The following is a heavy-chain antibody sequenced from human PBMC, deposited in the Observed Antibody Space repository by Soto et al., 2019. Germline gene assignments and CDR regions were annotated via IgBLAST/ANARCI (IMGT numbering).Heavy chain of an antibody. CDR3: ARDNYYDSSGYYRPYYFDY. V-gene: IGHV3-30-3*01. D-gene: IGHD3-22*01. CDR1: GFTFSSYA. J-gene: IGHJ4*02. Sequence: QVQLVESGGGVVQPGRSLRLSCAASGFTFSSYAMHWVRQAPGKGLEWVAVISYDGSNKYYADSVKGRFTISRDNSKNTLYLQMNSLRAEDTAVYYCARDNYYDSSGYYRPYYFDYWGQGTLVTVSS. CDR2: ISYDGSNK.